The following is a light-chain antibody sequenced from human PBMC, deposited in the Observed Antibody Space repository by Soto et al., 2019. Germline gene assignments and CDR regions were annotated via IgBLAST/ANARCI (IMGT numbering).Light chain of an antibody. CDR1: QSINRH. Sequence: EIVLTQSPATLSLSPGERATLSCRASQSINRHLAWYRQKPGQAPRLLIYDASNRATGIPARFSGSGSGTDFTLTIGSLEPEDFGVYYCQQRSNWPPVTFGGGTEVEIK. CDR2: DAS. CDR3: QQRSNWPPVT. J-gene: IGKJ4*01. V-gene: IGKV3-11*01.